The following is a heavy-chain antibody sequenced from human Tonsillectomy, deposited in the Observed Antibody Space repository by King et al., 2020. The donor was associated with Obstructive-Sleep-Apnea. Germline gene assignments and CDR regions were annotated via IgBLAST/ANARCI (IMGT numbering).Heavy chain of an antibody. J-gene: IGHJ4*02. Sequence: VQLVESGGGVVQPGGSLRLSCAASGFTFSTSGMHWVRQAPGKGLEWVAFIRFDGTNEYYADSVKGRFTISRDTSKNTLYLHLSSLRADDSAVYYCAKSSTRIQLWTTYFEYWGQGTLVTVSS. CDR3: AKSSTRIQLWTTYFEY. CDR2: IRFDGTNE. CDR1: GFTFSTSG. V-gene: IGHV3-30*02. D-gene: IGHD5-18*01.